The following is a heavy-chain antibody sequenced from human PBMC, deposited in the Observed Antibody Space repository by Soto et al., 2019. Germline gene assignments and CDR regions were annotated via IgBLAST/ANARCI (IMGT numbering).Heavy chain of an antibody. CDR1: GGTFSSYT. V-gene: IGHV1-69*02. D-gene: IGHD2-2*01. Sequence: QVQLVQSGAEVKKPGSSVKVFCKASGGTFSSYTISWVRQAHGQGLEWMGRIIPILGRANYAQKFQGRVPITADKSTSTVYMELISLRSEDTVVYYCATDSHYCSSTSCYGYWGQGTLVTVSS. J-gene: IGHJ4*02. CDR2: IIPILGRA. CDR3: ATDSHYCSSTSCYGY.